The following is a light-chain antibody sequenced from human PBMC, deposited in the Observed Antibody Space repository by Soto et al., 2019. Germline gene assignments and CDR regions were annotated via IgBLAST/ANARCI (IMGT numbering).Light chain of an antibody. CDR3: PPYNNWPLT. J-gene: IGKJ4*01. Sequence: EIVLTQVPAALSVSPGERATLSCWASYTVGTNLAWYQQKPGQAPRLLIYGASTRATGIPASFRCSGAGPACTLTISSLQSEDVEVDDCPPYNNWPLTFCGGTQVDI. CDR1: YTVGTN. CDR2: GAS. V-gene: IGKV3-15*01.